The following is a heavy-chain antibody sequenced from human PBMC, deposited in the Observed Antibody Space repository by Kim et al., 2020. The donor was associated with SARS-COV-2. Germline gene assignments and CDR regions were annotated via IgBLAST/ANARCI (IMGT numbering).Heavy chain of an antibody. CDR3: ARDSTICRFDF. J-gene: IGHJ4*02. V-gene: IGHV3-48*02. Sequence: IYYAGSVKGRFTNSRDNAKNALYLQMKSLGDEDTAVYYCARDSTICRFDFWGQGTLVIVSS. CDR2: I. D-gene: IGHD3-9*01.